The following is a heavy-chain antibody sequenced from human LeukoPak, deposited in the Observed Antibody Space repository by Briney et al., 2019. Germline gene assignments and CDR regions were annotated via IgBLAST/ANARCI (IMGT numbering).Heavy chain of an antibody. CDR1: GFTFSNNG. CDR3: ARYIVVVTGDNWFDP. J-gene: IGHJ5*02. Sequence: GGSLRLSCAASGFTFSNNGMTWVRQAPGKGLEWVSVIYSGGSTYYADSVKGRFTISRDNSKNTLYLQMNSLRAEDTAVYYCARYIVVVTGDNWFDPWGQGTLVTVSS. CDR2: IYSGGST. V-gene: IGHV3-53*01. D-gene: IGHD2-21*02.